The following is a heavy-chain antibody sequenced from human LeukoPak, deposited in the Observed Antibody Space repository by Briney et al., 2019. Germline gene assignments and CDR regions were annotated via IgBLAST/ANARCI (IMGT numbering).Heavy chain of an antibody. V-gene: IGHV4-39*01. CDR1: GDTIRTTRY. J-gene: IGHJ6*02. Sequence: SETLSLTCTVSGDTIRTTRYWGWIRQPPGKGLEWIGAVYFSGSTYYNPSLKSRVIISVDTSKNQFSLKLTSVTAADTAVYYCATQGYNNQTMDVWGQGTTVTVSS. CDR2: VYFSGST. CDR3: ATQGYNNQTMDV. D-gene: IGHD5-24*01.